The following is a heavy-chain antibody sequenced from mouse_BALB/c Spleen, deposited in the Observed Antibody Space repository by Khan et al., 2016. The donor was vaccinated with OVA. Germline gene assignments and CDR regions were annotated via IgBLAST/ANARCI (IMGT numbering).Heavy chain of an antibody. J-gene: IGHJ2*01. Sequence: VELVESGAELVKPGASVKLSCKASGYTLTRYYMYWVKQRPGQGLEWIGGINPGNGGTNLNEKFKNKATLTVDKSSTTVYMQLSSLTSEDSAVYYCTRNYGYDYFDYWGQGTTLTVSS. CDR1: GYTLTRYY. CDR3: TRNYGYDYFDY. CDR2: INPGNGGT. V-gene: IGHV1S81*02. D-gene: IGHD1-2*01.